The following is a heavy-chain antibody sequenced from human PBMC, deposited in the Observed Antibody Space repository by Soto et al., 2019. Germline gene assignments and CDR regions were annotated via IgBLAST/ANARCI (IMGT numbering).Heavy chain of an antibody. D-gene: IGHD3-3*01. CDR1: GGSISSGGYS. J-gene: IGHJ4*02. CDR2: IYHSGSP. CDR3: ASRFFGVGEGY. V-gene: IGHV4-30-2*01. Sequence: SETLSLTCAVSGGSISSGGYSWSWIRQPPGKGLEWIGYIYHSGSPYYNPSLKSRVTISVDRSKNQFSLYLQMDSLRDEDTAVYYCASRFFGVGEGYWGQGTLVTVSS.